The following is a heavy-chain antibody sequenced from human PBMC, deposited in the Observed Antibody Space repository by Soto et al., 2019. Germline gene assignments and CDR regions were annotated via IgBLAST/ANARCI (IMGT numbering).Heavy chain of an antibody. Sequence: QVQLVQSGAEVKKPGASVKVSCKASGYTFTNYACIWVRQAPGQGLEWMGWISAYNGNTNYPQKLQGRVTMTTDTSTSTAYMELRSLRSDDTAVYYCARDLAATGPFDCWGQGTLVTVSS. CDR2: ISAYNGNT. D-gene: IGHD6-13*01. J-gene: IGHJ4*02. V-gene: IGHV1-18*01. CDR1: GYTFTNYA. CDR3: ARDLAATGPFDC.